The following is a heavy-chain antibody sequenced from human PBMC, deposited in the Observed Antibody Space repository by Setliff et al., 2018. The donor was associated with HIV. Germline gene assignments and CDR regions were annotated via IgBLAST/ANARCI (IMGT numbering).Heavy chain of an antibody. CDR1: GNTFTKYY. CDR2: INPSGGST. CDR3: ARDYYDSSGYIFFPGLPDY. J-gene: IGHJ4*02. V-gene: IGHV1-46*01. D-gene: IGHD3-22*01. Sequence: ASVKVSCKASGNTFTKYYMHWVRQAPGQGLEWMGIINPSGGSTSYAQKFQGRVTMTRDTSTSTAYMELSRLRSDDTAVYYCARDYYDSSGYIFFPGLPDYWGQGTLVTVSS.